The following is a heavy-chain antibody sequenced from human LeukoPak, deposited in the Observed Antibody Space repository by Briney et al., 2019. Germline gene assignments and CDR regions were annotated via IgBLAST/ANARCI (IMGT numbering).Heavy chain of an antibody. J-gene: IGHJ6*04. CDR1: GFTFSSYE. V-gene: IGHV3-48*03. CDR3: AELGITMIGGV. D-gene: IGHD3-10*02. Sequence: GGSLRLSCAASGFTFSSYEMNWVRQAPGKGLEWVSYISSSGSATYYADSVKGRFTISRDNAKNSLYLQMNSLRAEDTAVYYCAELGITMIGGVWGKGTTVTISS. CDR2: ISSSGSAT.